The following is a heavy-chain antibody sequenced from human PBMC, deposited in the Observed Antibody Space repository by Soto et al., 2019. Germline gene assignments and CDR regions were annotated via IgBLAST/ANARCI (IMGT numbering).Heavy chain of an antibody. D-gene: IGHD6-13*01. CDR3: ARGRRASSSWHPLLAVRVTNCFDT. Sequence: PSETLSLTCAVYGGSFSGYYWSWIRQPPGKGLEWIGEINHSGSTNYNPSLKSRVTISVDTSKNQFSLKLSSVTAADTAVYYCARGRRASSSWHPLLAVRVTNCFDTWGQGTLVTVSS. J-gene: IGHJ5*02. CDR2: INHSGST. V-gene: IGHV4-34*01. CDR1: GGSFSGYY.